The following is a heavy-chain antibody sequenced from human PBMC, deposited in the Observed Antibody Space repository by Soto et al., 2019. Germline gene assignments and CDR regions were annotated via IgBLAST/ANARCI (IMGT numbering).Heavy chain of an antibody. CDR2: IYYSGST. V-gene: IGHV4-59*01. Sequence: SVTLCVTCTVAGGSISSYCWSWIRPPPGKGLEWIGYIYYSGSTNYNPSLKSRVTISVDTSKNQFSLKLSSVTAADTAVYYCAGHTYYYGSGSYYQDYWGQGTLVTVSS. D-gene: IGHD3-10*01. CDR3: AGHTYYYGSGSYYQDY. CDR1: GGSISSYC. J-gene: IGHJ4*02.